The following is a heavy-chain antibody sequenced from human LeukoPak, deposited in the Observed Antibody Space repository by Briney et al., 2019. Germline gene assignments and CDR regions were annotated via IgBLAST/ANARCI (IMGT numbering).Heavy chain of an antibody. D-gene: IGHD3-3*01. CDR3: VRDREWSFDY. V-gene: IGHV3-30*02. CDR2: VRFAGTDK. J-gene: IGHJ4*02. Sequence: GGSLRLPCAASGFTFDRHGMHWVRQAPGKGLEWVAYVRFAGTDKYHVDSVKGRFSISRDNSKNTLYLQMNSLRVEDTAVYYCVRDREWSFDYWGQGTLVTVSS. CDR1: GFTFDRHG.